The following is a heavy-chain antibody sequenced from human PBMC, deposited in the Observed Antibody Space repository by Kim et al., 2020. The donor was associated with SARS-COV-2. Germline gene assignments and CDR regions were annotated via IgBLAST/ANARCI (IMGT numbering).Heavy chain of an antibody. CDR1: GGSISSSSYY. CDR3: ARDSLVGGTTHFDY. V-gene: IGHV4-39*02. D-gene: IGHD1-26*01. J-gene: IGHJ4*02. CDR2: IYYSGST. Sequence: SETLSLTCTVSGGSISSSSYYWGWIRQPPGKGLEWIGSIYYSGSTYYNPSLKSRVTISVDTSKNQFSLKLSSVTAADTAVYYCARDSLVGGTTHFDYWGQGTLVTVSS.